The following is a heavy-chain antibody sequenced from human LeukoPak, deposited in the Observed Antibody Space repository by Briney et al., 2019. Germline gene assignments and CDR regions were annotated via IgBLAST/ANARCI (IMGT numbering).Heavy chain of an antibody. J-gene: IGHJ5*02. CDR2: IYYSGST. CDR1: GGSISSSSYY. V-gene: IGHV4-39*07. Sequence: SETLSLTCTVSGGSISSSSYYWGWIRQPPGKGLEWIGSIYYSGSTYYNPSLKSRVTISVDTSKNQFSLKLSSVTAADTAVYYCARDHGEWFGELSGNWFDPWGQGTLVTVSS. D-gene: IGHD3-10*01. CDR3: ARDHGEWFGELSGNWFDP.